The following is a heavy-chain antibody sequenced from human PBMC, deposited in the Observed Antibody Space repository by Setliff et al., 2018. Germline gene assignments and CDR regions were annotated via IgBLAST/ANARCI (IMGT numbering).Heavy chain of an antibody. Sequence: ASVKVSCKASGYIFNSYGIAWVRQAPGQGLEWTGWISPYNGKTNHAQNLQGRVAMTTDTSTSTAYMELRSLRSDDTAVYYCARGRDPAYYYDSGGYYWDYWGQGTLVTVSS. CDR2: ISPYNGKT. D-gene: IGHD3-22*01. J-gene: IGHJ4*02. CDR1: GYIFNSYG. CDR3: ARGRDPAYYYDSGGYYWDY. V-gene: IGHV1-18*01.